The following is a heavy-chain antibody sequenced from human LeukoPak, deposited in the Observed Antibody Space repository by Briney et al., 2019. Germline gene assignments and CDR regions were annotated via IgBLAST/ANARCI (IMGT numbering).Heavy chain of an antibody. Sequence: SETLSLTCIVSGYSISSGYYWGWIRQPPGKGLEWIGSIYHSGSTYYNPSLKSRVTISVDTSKNQFSLKLSSVTAADTAVYYCAVTMVRGVIRYYFDYWGQGTLVTVSS. CDR3: AVTMVRGVIRYYFDY. CDR1: GYSISSGYY. J-gene: IGHJ4*02. CDR2: IYHSGST. V-gene: IGHV4-38-2*02. D-gene: IGHD3-10*01.